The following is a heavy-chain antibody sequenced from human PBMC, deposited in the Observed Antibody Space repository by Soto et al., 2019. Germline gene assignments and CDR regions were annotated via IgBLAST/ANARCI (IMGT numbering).Heavy chain of an antibody. CDR1: GYTFTRYY. CDR3: AMEYCSSTSCYRDY. J-gene: IGHJ4*02. Sequence: SVKVSCKASGYTFTRYYMHWVRQAPGQGLEWMGRIIPILGIANYAQKFQGRVTITADKSTSTAYMELSSLRSEDTAVYYCAMEYCSSTSCYRDYWGQGTLVTVSS. D-gene: IGHD2-2*02. CDR2: IIPILGIA. V-gene: IGHV1-69*02.